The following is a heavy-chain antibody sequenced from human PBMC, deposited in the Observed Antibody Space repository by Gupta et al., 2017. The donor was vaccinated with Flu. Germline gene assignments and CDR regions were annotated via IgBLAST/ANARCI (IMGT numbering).Heavy chain of an antibody. Sequence: QVQLVQSGADVKKLWSSVKVSCKTSGGSVSNYVIHWVRQAPGQGLEWMGRIIPIFGTADHAQKFQGRITVSADESTSTAYMELRSLRSEDTAIYYCARGRLRYDWHSHPDPDAFHIWALGTMITVST. CDR3: ARGRLRYDWHSHPDPDAFHI. D-gene: IGHD1-20*01. CDR1: GGSVSNYV. CDR2: IIPIFGTA. V-gene: IGHV1-69*18. J-gene: IGHJ3*02.